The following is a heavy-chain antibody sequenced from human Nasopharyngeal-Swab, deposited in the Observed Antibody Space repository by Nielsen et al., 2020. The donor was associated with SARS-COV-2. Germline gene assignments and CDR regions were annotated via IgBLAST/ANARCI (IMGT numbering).Heavy chain of an antibody. J-gene: IGHJ6*03. CDR2: IYYSGST. V-gene: IGHV4-39*01. Sequence: WIRQPPGKGLEWIGYIYYSGSTYYNPSLESRVTISVDTSKNQFSLKLSSVTAADTAVYYCARNNPGSLVNYYYYMDVWGKGTTVTVSS. D-gene: IGHD3-16*01. CDR3: ARNNPGSLVNYYYYMDV.